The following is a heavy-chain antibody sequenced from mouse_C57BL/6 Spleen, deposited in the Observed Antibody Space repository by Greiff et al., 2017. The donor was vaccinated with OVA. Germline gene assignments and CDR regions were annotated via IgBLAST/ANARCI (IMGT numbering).Heavy chain of an antibody. Sequence: QVQLQQSGAELARPGASVKMSCKASGYTFTSYTMHWVKQRPGQGLEWIGYINPSSGYTKYNQKLKDKATLTADKSSSTAYMQLSSLTSEDSAVYYCAREMVTTGGVYYAMDYWGQGTSVTVSS. CDR2: INPSSGYT. D-gene: IGHD2-2*01. CDR3: AREMVTTGGVYYAMDY. V-gene: IGHV1-4*01. J-gene: IGHJ4*01. CDR1: GYTFTSYT.